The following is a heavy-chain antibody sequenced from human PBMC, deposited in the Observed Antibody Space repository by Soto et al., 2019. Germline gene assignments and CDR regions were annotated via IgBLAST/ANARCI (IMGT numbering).Heavy chain of an antibody. CDR1: GFTFSNYW. V-gene: IGHV3-74*02. CDR3: ARGDCVGGTCYSLAGSFYYYMDV. D-gene: IGHD2-15*01. CDR2: INSDGSVS. J-gene: IGHJ6*03. Sequence: EVQLVESGGGLVQPGGSLRLSCAASGFTFSNYWMYWVRQAPGKGLEWVSRINSDGSVSSHADSVKGRLTISRDNVKNTLYLHMDSLRAEDTAVYYCARGDCVGGTCYSLAGSFYYYMDVWGEGTTVTVFS.